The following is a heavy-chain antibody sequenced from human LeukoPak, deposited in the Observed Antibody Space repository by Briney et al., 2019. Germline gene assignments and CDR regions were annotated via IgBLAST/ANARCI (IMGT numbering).Heavy chain of an antibody. D-gene: IGHD4-17*01. CDR3: ARDPDGDYDFDY. CDR2: INSNGAVI. J-gene: IGHJ4*02. V-gene: IGHV3-48*01. Sequence: EGSLRLSCAASGFSFSDYGMNWVRRAPGKGLEWLSHINSNGAVISYADSVKGRFTISRDTAKSSLYLQMNSLQIEDTAIYFCARDPDGDYDFDYWGQGTLVTVSS. CDR1: GFSFSDYG.